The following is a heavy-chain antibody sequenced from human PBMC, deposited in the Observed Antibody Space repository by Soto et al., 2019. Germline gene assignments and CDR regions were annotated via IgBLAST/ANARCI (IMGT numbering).Heavy chain of an antibody. V-gene: IGHV4-31*03. J-gene: IGHJ3*02. CDR3: ATVSGHAFDI. Sequence: QVQLQESGPGLVKPSQTLSLNCSVSGGSINSGDYYWSWIRQHAGQGLEWIGYIFYTGTTFYNPSLKSRVTISIDASKNQFSLEMSAVTAADTAVYYCATVSGHAFDIRGQGTMVTVSS. CDR2: IFYTGTT. CDR1: GGSINSGDYY. D-gene: IGHD1-26*01.